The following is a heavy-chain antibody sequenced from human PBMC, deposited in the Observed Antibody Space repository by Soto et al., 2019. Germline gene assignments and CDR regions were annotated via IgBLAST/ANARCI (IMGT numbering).Heavy chain of an antibody. D-gene: IGHD3-22*01. V-gene: IGHV3-21*01. CDR3: ARYDSSGYYWPYYYYGMDV. J-gene: IGHJ6*02. CDR2: ISSSSSYI. Sequence: EVQLVESGGGRAKPGGSLRLSCAASGFTFSTYSMNWVRQAPGKGLEWVSSISSSSSYIYYADSVKGRFTIARDNAKNSLYLQMNSLRAEDTAVYYCARYDSSGYYWPYYYYGMDVWGQGTTVTVSS. CDR1: GFTFSTYS.